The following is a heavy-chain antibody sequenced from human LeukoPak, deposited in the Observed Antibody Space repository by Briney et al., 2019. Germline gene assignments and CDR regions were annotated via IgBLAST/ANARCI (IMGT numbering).Heavy chain of an antibody. CDR1: GFIFSNYD. J-gene: IGHJ4*02. Sequence: GGSLRLSCATSGFIFSNYDVHWVRRAPGKGLEWVLIISGSGDTTYYADSVKGRFPIPRDNSKNTLYLEMNSLRAEDTAVYYCAKIPRVATYTAPNFDFWGQGTLVTVSS. V-gene: IGHV3-23*01. CDR2: ISGSGDTT. CDR3: AKIPRVATYTAPNFDF. D-gene: IGHD3-16*01.